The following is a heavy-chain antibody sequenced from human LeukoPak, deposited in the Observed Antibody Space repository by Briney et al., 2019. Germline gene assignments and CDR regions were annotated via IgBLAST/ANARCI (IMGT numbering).Heavy chain of an antibody. Sequence: PGGSLRLSCAASGFTFSSYAMGWVRQAPGKGLEWVSGLGGSGGDTYYADSVKGRFTISRDNSKHTLYLQMNSLRAEDTDVYYCAQERPYSSSYYSFDYWGQGTLVTVSS. CDR2: LGGSGGDT. CDR3: AQERPYSSSYYSFDY. CDR1: GFTFSSYA. V-gene: IGHV3-23*01. J-gene: IGHJ4*02. D-gene: IGHD6-13*01.